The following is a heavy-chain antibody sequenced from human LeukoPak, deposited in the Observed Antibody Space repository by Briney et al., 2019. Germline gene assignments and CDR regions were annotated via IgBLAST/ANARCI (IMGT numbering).Heavy chain of an antibody. CDR1: GFTFNKYW. D-gene: IGHD1-7*01. J-gene: IGHJ5*02. V-gene: IGHV3-74*01. CDR2: INSDGSNT. Sequence: GGSLRLSCAASGFTFNKYWMHWVRQAPGKGLVWVSRINSDGSNTTYADSVKGRFTFSRDNAENTLYLRMNSLRAEDSAVYYCARDRNWDYYRFDPSGQGTLVTVPS. CDR3: ARDRNWDYYRFDP.